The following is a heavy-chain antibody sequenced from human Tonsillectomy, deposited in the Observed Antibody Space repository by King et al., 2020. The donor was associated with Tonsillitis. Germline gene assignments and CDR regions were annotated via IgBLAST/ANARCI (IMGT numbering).Heavy chain of an antibody. J-gene: IGHJ3*02. D-gene: IGHD6-13*01. CDR3: TRRGYSSSWLDI. Sequence: VQLVESGGGVVQPGRSLRLSCAASGFNFNDYGFHWVRQVPGKGPEWGAVIWYDGTQKYYADSVKGRFTISRDNSQNTVYLEMNGLREEDTAVYYCTRRGYSSSWLDIWGQGTLVTVSS. CDR2: IWYDGTQK. CDR1: GFNFNDYG. V-gene: IGHV3-33*01.